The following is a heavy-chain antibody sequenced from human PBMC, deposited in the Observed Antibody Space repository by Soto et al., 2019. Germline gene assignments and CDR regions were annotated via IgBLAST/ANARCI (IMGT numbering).Heavy chain of an antibody. CDR3: ARARFGELQFFDY. CDR1: GFTFSNHY. V-gene: IGHV3-72*01. Sequence: EVQLVESGGGLVQPGGSLRLSCAASGFTFSNHYMGWVRQAPGKGLEWVDRIRNKANSYTTEYGASVKGRFTIARDDLKRSLPVQMDSLKGQAAAVYYCARARFGELQFFDYWGQGTLVTVSS. J-gene: IGHJ4*02. CDR2: IRNKANSYTT. D-gene: IGHD3-10*01.